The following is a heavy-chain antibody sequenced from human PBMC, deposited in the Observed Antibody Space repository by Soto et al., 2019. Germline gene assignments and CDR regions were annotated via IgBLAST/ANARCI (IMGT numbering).Heavy chain of an antibody. Sequence: GWSLRLSCAASGFTFKSYAMNWVRQAPGKGLEWVASTPGSGGSSYYADSVKGRFTISRDNSKNTLYLDLNSLKAEDTAMHYCARGLTTGWFYFGFCGQGTQVTVSS. D-gene: IGHD6-19*01. V-gene: IGHV3-23*01. J-gene: IGHJ4*02. CDR1: GFTFKSYA. CDR3: ARGLTTGWFYFGF. CDR2: TPGSGGSS.